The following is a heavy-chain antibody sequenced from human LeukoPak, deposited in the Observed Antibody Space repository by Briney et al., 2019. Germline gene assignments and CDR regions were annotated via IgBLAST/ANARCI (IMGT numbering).Heavy chain of an antibody. D-gene: IGHD3-22*01. Sequence: SVKVSCKASGGTFSSYAISWVRQAPGQGLEWMGGIIPIFGTANYAQKFQGRVTITADKSTSTAYMELSSLRSEDTAVYYCARDLFLDYYDSSGYLYAFDIWGQGTMVTVSS. CDR3: ARDLFLDYYDSSGYLYAFDI. CDR1: GGTFSSYA. CDR2: IIPIFGTA. J-gene: IGHJ3*02. V-gene: IGHV1-69*06.